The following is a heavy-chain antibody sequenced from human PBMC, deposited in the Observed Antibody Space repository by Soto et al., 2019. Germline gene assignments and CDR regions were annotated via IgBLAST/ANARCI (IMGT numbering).Heavy chain of an antibody. CDR2: ISWNSGSI. Sequence: GGSLRLSCAASGFTFDDYAMHWVRQAPGKGLEWVSGISWNSGSIGYADSVKGRFTISRDNAKNSLYLQMNSLRAEDTALYYCAKGQLAYYYYYGMDVWGQGTTVTVSS. CDR3: AKGQLAYYYYYGMDV. V-gene: IGHV3-9*01. D-gene: IGHD6-13*01. J-gene: IGHJ6*02. CDR1: GFTFDDYA.